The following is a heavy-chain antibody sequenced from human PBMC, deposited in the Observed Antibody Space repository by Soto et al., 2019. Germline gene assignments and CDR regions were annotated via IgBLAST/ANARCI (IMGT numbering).Heavy chain of an antibody. Sequence: SETLSLTCAVYGGSFSDYFWTWIRQPPGKGREWIGEINHSGSTNFNPSLKSRVAISADKSRNQFSLRVTSVAAADTAVYYCAGREFASSSFHYYYYAVDVWGQGTTVTVSS. CDR2: INHSGST. CDR1: GGSFSDYF. V-gene: IGHV4-34*01. J-gene: IGHJ6*02. D-gene: IGHD6-6*01. CDR3: AGREFASSSFHYYYYAVDV.